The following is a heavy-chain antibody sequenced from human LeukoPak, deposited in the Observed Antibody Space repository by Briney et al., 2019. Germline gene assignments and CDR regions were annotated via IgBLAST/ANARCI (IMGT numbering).Heavy chain of an antibody. CDR2: ISYSGST. CDR3: ARLHCSSPSCHRNWFDP. D-gene: IGHD2-2*01. CDR1: GASISNFY. V-gene: IGHV4-59*01. J-gene: IGHJ5*02. Sequence: SETLPLTCTVSGASISNFYWSWIRQPPGKGLEWIGDISYSGSTNYNPSLKSRVTMSVDTSKNQFSLKLRSVTAADTAVYYCARLHCSSPSCHRNWFDPWGQGTLVTVSS.